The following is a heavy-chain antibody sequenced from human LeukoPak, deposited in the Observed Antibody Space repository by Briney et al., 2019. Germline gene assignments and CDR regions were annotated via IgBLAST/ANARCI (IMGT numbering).Heavy chain of an antibody. Sequence: PSETLSLTCTVSGGSISSYYWSWIRQPPGKGLEWIGYIYYSGSTNYNPSLKSRVTISVDTSKNQFSLKLSSVTAADTAVYYCARFGESSFDYWGLGTLVTVSS. V-gene: IGHV4-59*01. D-gene: IGHD3-10*01. CDR1: GGSISSYY. CDR3: ARFGESSFDY. CDR2: IYYSGST. J-gene: IGHJ4*02.